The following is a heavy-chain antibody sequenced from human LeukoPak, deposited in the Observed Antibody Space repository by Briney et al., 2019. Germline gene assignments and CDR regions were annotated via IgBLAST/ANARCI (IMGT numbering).Heavy chain of an antibody. J-gene: IGHJ4*02. CDR1: GFTFSSYA. Sequence: GGSLRLSCAASGFTFSSYAMSWVRRAPGKGLEWVSAISGSGGSTYYADSVKGRFTISRDNSKNTLYLQMNSLRAEDTAVYYCAKVRTMVRGVIPPLDFDYWGQGTLVTVSS. D-gene: IGHD3-10*01. CDR3: AKVRTMVRGVIPPLDFDY. CDR2: ISGSGGST. V-gene: IGHV3-23*01.